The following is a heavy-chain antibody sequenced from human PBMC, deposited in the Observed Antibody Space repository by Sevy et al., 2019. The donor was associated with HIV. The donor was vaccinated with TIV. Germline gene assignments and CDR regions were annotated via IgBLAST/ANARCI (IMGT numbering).Heavy chain of an antibody. CDR2: IGGSGTST. V-gene: IGHV3-23*01. Sequence: GGSLRLSCEASGFTFSCCAMTWVRQTPGKGLEWVSTIGGSGTSTFYADSVRGRFIISRDNSNNTLFLQMNSLRAEDTAVYFCAKRGNYDSRYWYFDLWGRGTLVTVSS. J-gene: IGHJ2*01. CDR3: AKRGNYDSRYWYFDL. CDR1: GFTFSCCA. D-gene: IGHD3-22*01.